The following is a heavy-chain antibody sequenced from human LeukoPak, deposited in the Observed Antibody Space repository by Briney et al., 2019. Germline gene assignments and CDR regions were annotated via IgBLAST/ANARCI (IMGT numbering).Heavy chain of an antibody. J-gene: IGHJ5*02. CDR3: ARGAHIRMYDSNHNCFDP. V-gene: IGHV1-46*01. CDR2: INPSGGRT. CDR1: GYTFTSYY. Sequence: ASVKVSCKASGYTFTSYYIYWMRQAHGHGLDWMGIINPSGGRTNYAHKFQGRVTMTRDMSTSTVYMELSSLRSEDTAVYYCARGAHIRMYDSNHNCFDPWDQGTLVTVSS. D-gene: IGHD3-22*01.